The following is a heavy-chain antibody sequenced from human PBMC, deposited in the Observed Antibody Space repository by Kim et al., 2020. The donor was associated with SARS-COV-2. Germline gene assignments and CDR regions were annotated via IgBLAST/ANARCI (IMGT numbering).Heavy chain of an antibody. J-gene: IGHJ3*02. Sequence: SETLSLTCTVSGGSISSRSYHWGWVRQPPGKGLEWIGGIYYSGTAYYDPSLKRRVTISADTSNNQFSLTLSPVTAADTAVYYCSQVQDPFDIWGQGTLVTVSS. V-gene: IGHV4-39*01. CDR1: GGSISSRSYH. CDR2: IYYSGTA. CDR3: SQVQDPFDI.